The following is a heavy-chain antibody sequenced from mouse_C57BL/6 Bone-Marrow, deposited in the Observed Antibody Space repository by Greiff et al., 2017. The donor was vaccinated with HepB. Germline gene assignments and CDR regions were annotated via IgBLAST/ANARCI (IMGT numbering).Heavy chain of an antibody. J-gene: IGHJ3*01. V-gene: IGHV1-85*01. CDR1: GYTFTSYD. CDR2: IYPRDGST. D-gene: IGHD2-4*01. Sequence: VQRVESGPELVKPGASVKLSCKASGYTFTSYDLNWVKQRPGQGLEWIGWIYPRDGSTKYNEKFKGKATLTVDTSSSTAYMELHSLTSEDSAVYFCARRGYDYGAWFAYWGQGTLVTVSA. CDR3: ARRGYDYGAWFAY.